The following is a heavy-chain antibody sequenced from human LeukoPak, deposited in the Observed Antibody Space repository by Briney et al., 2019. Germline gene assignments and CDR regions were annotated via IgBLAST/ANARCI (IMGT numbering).Heavy chain of an antibody. Sequence: ASVKVSRKASGYTFSDFYIHWVRQAPGQGLEYVGWITPKSGDTYSPQRFQGRVTMTRDASISTAYMELSSLRSDDTAVYFCARVRLADERAWAYWGQGTLVTVSS. CDR1: GYTFSDFY. CDR2: ITPKSGDT. J-gene: IGHJ4*02. CDR3: ARVRLADERAWAY. D-gene: IGHD3-3*02. V-gene: IGHV1-2*02.